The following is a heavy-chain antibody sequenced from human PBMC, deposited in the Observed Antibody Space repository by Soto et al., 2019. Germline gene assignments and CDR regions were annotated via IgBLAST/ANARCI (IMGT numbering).Heavy chain of an antibody. J-gene: IGHJ4*02. CDR2: ISSSSSRI. CDR1: GFSFNTYA. V-gene: IGHV3-48*04. D-gene: IGHD6-25*01. CDR3: ARDPGIAAAGMDY. Sequence: EVQLVESGGGLIQPGGSLRLSCAASGFSFNTYAMNWVRQAPGKGLEWISYISSSSSRIYYADSVKGRFTLSRDNAKNSLYLQMNSLRAEDTAVYYCARDPGIAAAGMDYWGQGTLVTVSS.